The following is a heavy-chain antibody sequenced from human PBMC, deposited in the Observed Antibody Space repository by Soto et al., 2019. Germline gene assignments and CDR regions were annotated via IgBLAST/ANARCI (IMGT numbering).Heavy chain of an antibody. J-gene: IGHJ4*02. CDR1: GDSISSSNYF. V-gene: IGHV4-39*07. D-gene: IGHD2-8*02. CDR3: ARDKITGLFDY. Sequence: SETLCLTCTVSGDSISSSNYFWGWIRQPPGKGLEWIGTIFYSGSTYYNPSLKSRVTISVDTSKNQFSLKLTSVTAADTAVYYCARDKITGLFDYWGQGTLVT. CDR2: IFYSGST.